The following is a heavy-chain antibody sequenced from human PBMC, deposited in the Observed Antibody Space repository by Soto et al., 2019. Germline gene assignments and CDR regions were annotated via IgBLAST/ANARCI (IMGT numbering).Heavy chain of an antibody. CDR1: GYTFTSYG. D-gene: IGHD1-7*01. Sequence: ASVKVSCKASGYTFTSYGISWVRQAPGQGLEWMGWISAYNGNTNYAQKLQGRVTMTTDTSTSTAYMKLRSLRSDDTAVYYCARGTNPYYYYGMDVWGQGTTVTVSS. CDR2: ISAYNGNT. CDR3: ARGTNPYYYYGMDV. V-gene: IGHV1-18*01. J-gene: IGHJ6*02.